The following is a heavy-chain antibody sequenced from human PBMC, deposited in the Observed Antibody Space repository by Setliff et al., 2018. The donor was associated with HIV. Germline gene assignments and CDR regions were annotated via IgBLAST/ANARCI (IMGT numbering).Heavy chain of an antibody. V-gene: IGHV4-39*01. J-gene: IGHJ5*02. CDR1: GDSATNSRYY. Sequence: SETLSLTCTVSGDSATNSRYYWAWIRQPPGKGLEYIGSIHYDERTYYNPSLKSRVSISLDTSKNQFSLNLTSVTAADTAVYYCASRIYYYDSNNFLREEGFDPWGQGTLVTVSS. CDR2: IHYDERT. D-gene: IGHD3-22*01. CDR3: ASRIYYYDSNNFLREEGFDP.